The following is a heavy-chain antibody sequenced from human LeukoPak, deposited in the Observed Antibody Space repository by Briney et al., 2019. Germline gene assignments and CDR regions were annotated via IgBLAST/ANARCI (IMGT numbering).Heavy chain of an antibody. CDR3: ATNYYDSSGYYLPLKY. CDR2: INPDSGGT. CDR1: GYTFTSYD. V-gene: IGHV1-2*02. J-gene: IGHJ4*02. Sequence: ASVKVSCKASGYTFTSYDINWVRQATGQGLEWMGWINPDSGGTNYAQKFQGRVTMTRDTSISTAYMELSRLRSDDTAVYYCATNYYDSSGYYLPLKYWGQGTLVTVSS. D-gene: IGHD3-22*01.